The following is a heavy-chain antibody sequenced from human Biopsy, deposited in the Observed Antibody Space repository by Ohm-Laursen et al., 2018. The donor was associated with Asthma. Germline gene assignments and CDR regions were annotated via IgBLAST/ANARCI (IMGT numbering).Heavy chain of an antibody. D-gene: IGHD3-10*01. Sequence: ASVKVSCKTSGYTFNSAGITWVRQAPGQGLEWMGWISVYNGNTKVAQKLQDRVTMTTDISTSTAYMELRSLRSDDTAVYFCARAVDYSHYYGIDVWGQGTTVTVS. CDR2: ISVYNGNT. V-gene: IGHV1-18*01. CDR1: GYTFNSAG. J-gene: IGHJ6*02. CDR3: ARAVDYSHYYGIDV.